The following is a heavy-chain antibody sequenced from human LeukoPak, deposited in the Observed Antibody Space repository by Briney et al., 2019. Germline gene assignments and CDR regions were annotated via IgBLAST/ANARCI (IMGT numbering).Heavy chain of an antibody. D-gene: IGHD3-22*01. V-gene: IGHV6-1*01. J-gene: IGHJ6*03. Sequence: SQTLSLTCAISGDSVSSKSATWNWIRQSPSRGLERLGRTYYRSKWYTDYAVSLKSRITINADTSKNQFSLQLKSVTPEDTAVYYCARGLRSMDVWDKGTTVTVSS. CDR2: TYYRSKWYT. CDR1: GDSVSSKSAT. CDR3: ARGLRSMDV.